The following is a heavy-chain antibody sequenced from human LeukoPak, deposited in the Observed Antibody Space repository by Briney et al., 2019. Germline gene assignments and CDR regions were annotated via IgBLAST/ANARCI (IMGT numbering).Heavy chain of an antibody. CDR1: GGSISSSSYY. Sequence: TWETLSLTCTVSGGSISSSSYYWGRIRQPPGKGRVWLGSIYYSGSTYYDLSLQSRVTISVDTSKNQFSLKLSSVTAADAAVYYCARLNSYYDFWRGGPWYYMDVWGKGTTVTVSS. CDR2: IYYSGST. CDR3: ARLNSYYDFWRGGPWYYMDV. J-gene: IGHJ6*03. D-gene: IGHD3-3*01. V-gene: IGHV4-39*01.